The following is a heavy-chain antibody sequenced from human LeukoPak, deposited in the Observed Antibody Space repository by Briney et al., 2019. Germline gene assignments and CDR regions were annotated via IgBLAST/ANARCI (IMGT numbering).Heavy chain of an antibody. J-gene: IGHJ4*02. CDR1: GFTPRDNY. Sequence: PGGSPRLSCAAPGFTPRDNYMSWGRPTPGGGVEWVSVIFGGSTYYADSVKGRFTISRDNSKNTLYLQMDSLRAEDTAIYYCVKVARGTTVYYWGQGTLVTVSS. CDR2: IFGGST. D-gene: IGHD4-17*01. CDR3: VKVARGTTVYY. V-gene: IGHV3-66*01.